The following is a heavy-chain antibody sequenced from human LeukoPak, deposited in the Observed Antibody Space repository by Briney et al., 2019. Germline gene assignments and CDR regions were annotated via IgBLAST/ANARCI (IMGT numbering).Heavy chain of an antibody. CDR1: GFTFYEYG. V-gene: IGHV3-20*04. J-gene: IGHJ4*02. CDR3: ARDYSSSWYGSVFKWDY. CDR2: ISRNGGST. D-gene: IGHD6-13*01. Sequence: GGSLRLSCAASGFTFYEYGMTWVRHAPGQGLEWVSGISRNGGSTGYADSVKGRFTISRDNVKNYLFLQMNSLRAEDTAVYYCARDYSSSWYGSVFKWDYWGQGTLVTVSS.